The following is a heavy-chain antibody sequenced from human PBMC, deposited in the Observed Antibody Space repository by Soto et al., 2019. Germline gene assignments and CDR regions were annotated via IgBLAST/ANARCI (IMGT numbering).Heavy chain of an antibody. J-gene: IGHJ4*02. V-gene: IGHV3-33*01. CDR1: GFTFNIYG. Sequence: QVQLVESGGGVVQPGRSLRLSCAASGFTFNIYGMHWVRQTPGKRMEWVAIIWFDGSKEYYADSVKGRFTISRDNSKNTLYLQMNSLRAEDTAVYFCARATTVAGIDSWGQGTLVTVSS. CDR3: ARATTVAGIDS. CDR2: IWFDGSKE. D-gene: IGHD4-17*01.